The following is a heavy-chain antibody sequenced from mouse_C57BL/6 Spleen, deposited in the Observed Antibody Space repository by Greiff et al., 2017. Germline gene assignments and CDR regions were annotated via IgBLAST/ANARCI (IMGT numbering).Heavy chain of an antibody. CDR2: ISSGGDYI. CDR3: TRGDYLNAMDY. J-gene: IGHJ4*01. V-gene: IGHV5-9-1*02. D-gene: IGHD1-1*02. Sequence: EVKLVESGEGLVKPGGSLKLSCAASGFTFSSYAMSWVRQTPEKRLGWVAYISSGGDYIYYADTVKGRFTISRDNARNTLYLQMSSLKSEDTAMYYCTRGDYLNAMDYWGQGTSVTVSS. CDR1: GFTFSSYA.